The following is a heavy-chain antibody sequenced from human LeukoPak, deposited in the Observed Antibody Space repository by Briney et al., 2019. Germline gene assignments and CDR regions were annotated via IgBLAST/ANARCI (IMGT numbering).Heavy chain of an antibody. Sequence: GGSLRLSCVASGFTFSFCGMTWVRQAPGKGLEWVSGITGSGGSTYYADSVKGRFTISRDNSKNTLYLQMNSLRAEDTAVYYCAKDSDRYSSSWYVYWGQGTLVTVSS. CDR3: AKDSDRYSSSWYVY. J-gene: IGHJ4*02. CDR1: GFTFSFCG. V-gene: IGHV3-23*01. D-gene: IGHD6-13*01. CDR2: ITGSGGST.